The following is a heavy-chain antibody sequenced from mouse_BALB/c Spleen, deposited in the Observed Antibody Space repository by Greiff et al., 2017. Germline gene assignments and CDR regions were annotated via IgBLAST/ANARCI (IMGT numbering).Heavy chain of an antibody. J-gene: IGHJ4*01. D-gene: IGHD1-1*01. CDR3: ARDGVTTVVATDYAMDY. Sequence: VMLVESGPGLVAPSQSLSITCTVSGFSLTGYGVNWVRQPPGKGLEWLGMIWGDGSTDYNSALKSRLSISKDNSKSQVFLKMNSLQTDDTARYYCARDGVTTVVATDYAMDYWGQGTSVTVSS. CDR1: GFSLTGYG. CDR2: IWGDGST. V-gene: IGHV2-6-7*01.